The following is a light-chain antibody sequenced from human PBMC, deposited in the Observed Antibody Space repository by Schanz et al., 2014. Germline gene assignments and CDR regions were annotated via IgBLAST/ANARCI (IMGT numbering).Light chain of an antibody. V-gene: IGLV2-14*03. CDR3: SSYTSSSSKV. J-gene: IGLJ1*01. Sequence: QSVLTQPASVSASLGQSITISCTGSSSDVGSSNYVSWYQQFPGKAPKPLIYEVSVRLSGVSSRFSGSKSGNTASLTISGLQAEDEADYYCSSYTSSSSKVFGTGTKLTVL. CDR1: SSDVGSSNY. CDR2: EVS.